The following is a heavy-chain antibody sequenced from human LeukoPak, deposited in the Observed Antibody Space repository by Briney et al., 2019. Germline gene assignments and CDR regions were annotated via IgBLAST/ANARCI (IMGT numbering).Heavy chain of an antibody. V-gene: IGHV1-46*01. Sequence: GASVKVSCKASGYTFTSYYMHWVRQAPGQGLEWMGIINPSGGSTSYAQKFQGRVTMTRDTSTSTVYMELRSLTSDDTAVYYCARAQQLVYWFDPWGQGTLVTVSS. D-gene: IGHD6-13*01. CDR1: GYTFTSYY. CDR3: ARAQQLVYWFDP. J-gene: IGHJ5*02. CDR2: INPSGGST.